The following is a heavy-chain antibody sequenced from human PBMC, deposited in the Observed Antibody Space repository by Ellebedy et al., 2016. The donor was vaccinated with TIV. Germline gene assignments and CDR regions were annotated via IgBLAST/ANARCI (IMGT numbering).Heavy chain of an antibody. CDR2: INHSGSS. CDR3: TGGSGWLPDS. D-gene: IGHD5-12*01. V-gene: IGHV4-34*01. J-gene: IGHJ4*02. CDR1: GGSFSGHF. Sequence: SETLSLTXAVYGGSFSGHFWSWIRQPPGKGLEWIAEINHSGSSNYKPSLKSRVTISADTSKNQFSLTLSSVTAADTAVYYCTGGSGWLPDSWGQGMLVTVSS.